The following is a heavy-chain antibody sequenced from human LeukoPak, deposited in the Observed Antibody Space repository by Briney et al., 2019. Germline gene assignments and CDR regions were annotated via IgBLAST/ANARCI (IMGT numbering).Heavy chain of an antibody. CDR3: ARASIADPYYYYYMDV. CDR1: GGSISSYY. J-gene: IGHJ6*03. D-gene: IGHD6-6*01. V-gene: IGHV4-4*09. CDR2: IYTSGST. Sequence: SETLSLTCTVSGGSISSYYWSWIRQPPGKGLEWIGYIYTSGSTNYNPSLKSRVTISVDTSKNQFSLKLSSVTAADTAVYYCARASIADPYYYYYMDVWGKGTTVTVSS.